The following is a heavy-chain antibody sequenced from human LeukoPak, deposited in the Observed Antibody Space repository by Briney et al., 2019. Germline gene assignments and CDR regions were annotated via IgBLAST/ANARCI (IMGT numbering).Heavy chain of an antibody. CDR1: GYSISSGYY. V-gene: IGHV4-38-2*02. CDR2: IYHSGST. D-gene: IGHD2-2*02. J-gene: IGHJ5*02. CDR3: ARERYCSSTSCYKGWFDP. Sequence: PSETLSLTCTVSGYSISSGYYWGWIRQPPGKGLEWIGSIYHSGSTYYNPSLKSRDTISVDTSKNQFSLKLSSVTAADTAVYYCARERYCSSTSCYKGWFDPWGQGTLVTVSS.